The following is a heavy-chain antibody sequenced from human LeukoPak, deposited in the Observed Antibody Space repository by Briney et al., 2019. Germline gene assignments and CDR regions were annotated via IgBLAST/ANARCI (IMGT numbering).Heavy chain of an antibody. CDR1: GFIFNDYA. CDR2: ISASGGKT. V-gene: IGHV3-23*01. CDR3: AKWTRTTLFRGDRARFDS. J-gene: IGHJ4*02. D-gene: IGHD3-10*01. Sequence: PGGSLRLSCAASGFIFNDYAMSWVRQVPGKGLECVSVISASGGKTYHADSVKGRFTICRDTSKTTISLQMNSLRVEDSAVYYCAKWTRTTLFRGDRARFDSWGQGTLVTVSS.